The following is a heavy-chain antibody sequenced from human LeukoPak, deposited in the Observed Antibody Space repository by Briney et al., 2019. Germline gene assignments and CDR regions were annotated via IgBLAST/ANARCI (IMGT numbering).Heavy chain of an antibody. CDR2: ISGSGGST. CDR1: GFTFSSYA. V-gene: IGHV3-23*01. J-gene: IGHJ4*02. Sequence: GGSLRLSCAASGFTFSSYAMSWVRQAPGKGLEWVSAISGSGGSTYYADSVKGRFTISRDNFKNTLYLQMNSLRAEDTAVYYCAKGNDFWSGYYFDYWGQGTLVTVSS. CDR3: AKGNDFWSGYYFDY. D-gene: IGHD3-3*01.